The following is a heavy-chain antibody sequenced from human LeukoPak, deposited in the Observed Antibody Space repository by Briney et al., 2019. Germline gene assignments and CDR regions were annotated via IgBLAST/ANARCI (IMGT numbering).Heavy chain of an antibody. CDR2: INPSGGST. CDR3: ARSCPKRWLQNWCFDH. V-gene: IGHV1-46*01. CDR1: GYTFTGYY. Sequence: GASVKVSCKASGYTFTGYYMHWVRQAPRQGLEWMGIINPSGGSTSYAQKFQGRVTMTRDTSTSTVYMELSSLRSEDTAVYYCARSCPKRWLQNWCFDHWGRGTLVTVSS. D-gene: IGHD5-24*01. J-gene: IGHJ4*02.